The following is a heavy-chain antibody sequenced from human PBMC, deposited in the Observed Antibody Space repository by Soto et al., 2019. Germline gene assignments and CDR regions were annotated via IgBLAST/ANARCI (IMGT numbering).Heavy chain of an antibody. CDR2: VYRRGDT. CDR1: GASVTNDNW. CDR3: ASDRPGPYTPFFEQ. Sequence: QVQLQESGPGLVMPSGTLSLTCTVSGASVTNDNWWSWVRQSPEKGLSWIGEVYRRGDTNYNPALRSRVTISLDVPKNQVSLTMTSLTAADTAVYNCASDRPGPYTPFFEQWGQGVLVTVSS. V-gene: IGHV4-4*02. D-gene: IGHD2-15*01. J-gene: IGHJ4*02.